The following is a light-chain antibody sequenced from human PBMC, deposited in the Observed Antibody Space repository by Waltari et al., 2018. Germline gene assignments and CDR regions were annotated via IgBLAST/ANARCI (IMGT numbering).Light chain of an antibody. CDR2: DVT. CDR1: SSDIGNDNL. Sequence: QSPLTQPASVSASPGQSITISCTGTSSDIGNDNLVTWYQQHSCKVPKLIIYDVTQRPAGVSDRFSGSKSGNTASLTISGLQEDDEADYYCCSYAVSSTLVFGGGTKVTVL. V-gene: IGLV2-23*02. J-gene: IGLJ2*01. CDR3: CSYAVSSTLV.